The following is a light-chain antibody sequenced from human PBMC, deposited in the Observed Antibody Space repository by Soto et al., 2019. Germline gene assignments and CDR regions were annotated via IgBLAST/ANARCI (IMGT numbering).Light chain of an antibody. J-gene: IGLJ2*01. Sequence: QSALTQPASVSGSPGQSITISCTGATSDFGGYNYVSWYQQHPGKAPKLMIYEVSKRPSGVPDRFSGSKSGNTASLTVSGLQAEDEADYYCSSYAGSNHLVFGGGTKLTVL. CDR2: EVS. CDR1: TSDFGGYNY. CDR3: SSYAGSNHLV. V-gene: IGLV2-8*01.